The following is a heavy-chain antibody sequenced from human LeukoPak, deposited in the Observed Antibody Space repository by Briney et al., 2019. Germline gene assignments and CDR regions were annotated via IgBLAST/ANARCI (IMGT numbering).Heavy chain of an antibody. D-gene: IGHD4-11*01. CDR1: GFTFSSYS. Sequence: GGSLRLSCAASGFTFSSYSMNWVRQAPGKGLEWVSSVSSSSSYIYYADSVKGRFTISRDNAKDSLYLQMNSLRAEDTAVYYCASLQMSDYWGQGTLVTVSS. CDR3: ASLQMSDY. CDR2: VSSSSSYI. J-gene: IGHJ4*02. V-gene: IGHV3-21*01.